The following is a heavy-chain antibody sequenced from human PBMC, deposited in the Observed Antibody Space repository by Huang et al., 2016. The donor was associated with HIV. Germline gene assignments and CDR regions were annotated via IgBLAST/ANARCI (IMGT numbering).Heavy chain of an antibody. CDR2: RSYDGRSK. V-gene: IGHV3-30*18. CDR3: AKDQNYGDYDYYGMDV. CDR1: GFSFRNYG. Sequence: QVQLVESGGGVVQPGRSLRLSCAASGFSFRNYGTHWVRQAPGKGLEWLGVRSYDGRSKYDADSVKGRFTISRDNSKDTLYLQMNSLRTEDTAVYYCAKDQNYGDYDYYGMDVWGQGTTVTVSS. J-gene: IGHJ6*02. D-gene: IGHD3-10*01.